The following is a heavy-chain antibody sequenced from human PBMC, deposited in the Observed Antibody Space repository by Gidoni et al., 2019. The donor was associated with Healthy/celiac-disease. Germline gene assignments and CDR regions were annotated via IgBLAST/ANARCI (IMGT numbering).Heavy chain of an antibody. V-gene: IGHV1-46*01. CDR2: INPSGGST. CDR3: ARNYGSGRPSSEDWYFDL. J-gene: IGHJ2*01. Sequence: QVQLVQSGAEVKKPGASVKVSCKASGYTFTSYYMHWVRQAPGQGLEWMGIINPSGGSTSYAQKFQGRVSMTRDTSTSTVYMELSSLRSEDTAVYYCARNYGSGRPSSEDWYFDLWGRGTLVTVSS. CDR1: GYTFTSYY. D-gene: IGHD3-10*01.